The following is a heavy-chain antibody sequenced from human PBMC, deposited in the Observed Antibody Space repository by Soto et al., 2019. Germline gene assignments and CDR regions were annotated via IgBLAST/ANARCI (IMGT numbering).Heavy chain of an antibody. D-gene: IGHD1-1*01. J-gene: IGHJ4*02. CDR2: SSNSGTFS. CDR3: ARSGDNYNRLDY. CDR1: GFTFSYYY. Sequence: GGSLRLSCEGSGFTFSYYYISWIRQAPGKGLEWISYSSNSGTFSRYADSVKGRFSISRDNTKNLLYLQMNSLRAEDTAVYYCARSGDNYNRLDYWGQGTPVTVSS. V-gene: IGHV3-11*06.